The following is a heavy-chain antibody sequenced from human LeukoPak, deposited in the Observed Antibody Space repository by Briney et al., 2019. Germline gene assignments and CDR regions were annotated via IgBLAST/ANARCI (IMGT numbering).Heavy chain of an antibody. D-gene: IGHD1-7*01. J-gene: IGHJ3*02. V-gene: IGHV1-46*01. Sequence: GASVKVSCKASGYTFTSYYMHWVRQAPGQGLEWMGIINPSGGSTSYAQKFQGRVTMTRDMSTSTVYVELRSLRSDDTAVYYCARTSPYAFDIWGQGTMVTVSS. CDR3: ARTSPYAFDI. CDR2: INPSGGST. CDR1: GYTFTSYY.